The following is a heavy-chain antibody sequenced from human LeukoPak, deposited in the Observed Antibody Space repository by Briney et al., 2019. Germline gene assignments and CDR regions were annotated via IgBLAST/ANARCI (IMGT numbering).Heavy chain of an antibody. J-gene: IGHJ4*02. Sequence: ASVKVSCKASGYTFTSYCIHWVRQAPGQGLEWMGIINPSAGSTSYAQKFQGRVTMTRDTSTNTVYMELSSLRSEDTAVYYCARGDYYDSSGYSHTDYWGQGTLVTVSS. V-gene: IGHV1-46*01. D-gene: IGHD3-22*01. CDR1: GYTFTSYC. CDR2: INPSAGST. CDR3: ARGDYYDSSGYSHTDY.